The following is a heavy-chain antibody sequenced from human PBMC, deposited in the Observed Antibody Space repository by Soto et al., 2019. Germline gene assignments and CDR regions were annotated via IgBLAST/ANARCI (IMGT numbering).Heavy chain of an antibody. CDR1: AFIISTNY. CDR3: ARVPYYGAAVDY. D-gene: IGHD3-10*01. J-gene: IGHJ4*02. Sequence: EVQLVETGGGLIQPGGSLRLSCAASAFIISTNYMTWVRQSPGKGLEWVSVIYSGGSTYYADSVKGRFTISRDNSKNTLYLQMNSLRADDTAVYYCARVPYYGAAVDYWGQGTLVTVSS. CDR2: IYSGGST. V-gene: IGHV3-53*02.